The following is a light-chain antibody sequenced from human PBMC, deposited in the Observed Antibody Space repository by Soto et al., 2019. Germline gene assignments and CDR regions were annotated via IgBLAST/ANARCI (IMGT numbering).Light chain of an antibody. Sequence: QSVLTQPPSASGAPGQRVTISCTGSSSNIGAGYDVHWYQQLPGAAPKLLIYANTNRPSGVPGRFSGSKSGTSASLAINGLQAEDEADYYCQSYDSSLSGYVFGTGTKLTVL. CDR2: ANT. V-gene: IGLV1-40*01. CDR1: SSNIGAGYD. CDR3: QSYDSSLSGYV. J-gene: IGLJ1*01.